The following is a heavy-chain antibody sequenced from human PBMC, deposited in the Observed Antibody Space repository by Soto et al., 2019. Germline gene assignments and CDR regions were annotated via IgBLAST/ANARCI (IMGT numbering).Heavy chain of an antibody. CDR2: IYYSGST. D-gene: IGHD3-16*02. Sequence: SETLSLTCTVSGGSIRSYYWSWIRQPPGKGLEWIGYIYYSGSTNYNPSLKSRVTISVDTSKNQFSLKLSSVTAADTAVYYCARLYGLDAFDIWGQGTMVT. CDR3: ARLYGLDAFDI. J-gene: IGHJ3*02. V-gene: IGHV4-59*08. CDR1: GGSIRSYY.